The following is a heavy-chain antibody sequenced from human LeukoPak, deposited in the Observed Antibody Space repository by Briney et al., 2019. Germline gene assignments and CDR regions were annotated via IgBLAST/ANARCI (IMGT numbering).Heavy chain of an antibody. V-gene: IGHV1-69*13. CDR2: IIPIFGTA. J-gene: IGHJ6*03. D-gene: IGHD2-2*01. CDR3: ARERGYCSSTSCYRGYMDV. Sequence: SVKVSCKASGGTFSSHAISWVRQAPGQGLEWMGGIIPIFGTANYAQKFQGRVTITADESTSTAYMELSSLRSEDTAVYYCARERGYCSSTSCYRGYMDVWGKGTTVTVSS. CDR1: GGTFSSHA.